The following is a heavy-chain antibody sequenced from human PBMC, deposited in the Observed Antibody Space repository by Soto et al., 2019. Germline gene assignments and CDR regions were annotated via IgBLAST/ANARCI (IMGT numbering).Heavy chain of an antibody. Sequence: ASVKVSCKASGYTFTSYATHWVRQAPGQRLEWMGWINAGNGNTKYSQKFQGRVTITRDTSASTAYMELSSLRSEDTAVYYCARGRRSPNWFDPWGQGTLVTVSS. J-gene: IGHJ5*02. D-gene: IGHD6-25*01. CDR2: INAGNGNT. CDR1: GYTFTSYA. V-gene: IGHV1-3*01. CDR3: ARGRRSPNWFDP.